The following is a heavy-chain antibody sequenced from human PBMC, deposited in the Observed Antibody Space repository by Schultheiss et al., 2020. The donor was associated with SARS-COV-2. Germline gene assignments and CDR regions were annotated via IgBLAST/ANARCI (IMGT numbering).Heavy chain of an antibody. CDR1: GFTFSSYG. CDR2: IWYDGSNK. CDR3: AREHAPLFDY. Sequence: LSLTCAASGFTFSSYGMHWVRQAPGKGLEWVAVIWYDGSNKYYADSVKGRFTISRDNSKNTLYLQMNSLRAEDTAVYYCAREHAPLFDYWGQGTLVTVSS. J-gene: IGHJ4*02. V-gene: IGHV3-33*01. D-gene: IGHD2-2*01.